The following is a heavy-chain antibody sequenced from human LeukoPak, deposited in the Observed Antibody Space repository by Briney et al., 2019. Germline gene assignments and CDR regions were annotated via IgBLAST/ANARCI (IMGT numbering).Heavy chain of an antibody. J-gene: IGHJ3*01. CDR2: ISTTNGDT. CDR3: ARDTVRFAPSHPQRAAFDV. D-gene: IGHD3-3*01. CDR1: GYTFTNFG. V-gene: IGHV1-18*01. Sequence: VASVKVSCKASGYTFTNFGISWVRQAPGQGLEYMGWISTTNGDTNYALKVQGRVTMTTDASTTTATVELRNLRSDDSGVYYCARDTVRFAPSHPQRAAFDVWGQGTMVTVSS.